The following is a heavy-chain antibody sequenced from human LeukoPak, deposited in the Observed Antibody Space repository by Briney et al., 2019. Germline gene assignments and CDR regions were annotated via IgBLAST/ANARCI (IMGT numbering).Heavy chain of an antibody. CDR2: INHSGST. D-gene: IGHD6-13*01. V-gene: IGHV4-34*01. CDR1: GGSFSGYY. CDR3: ARTGIAAAGTNNY. J-gene: IGHJ4*02. Sequence: PSETLSLTCAVYGGSFSGYYWSWIRQLRGRGLEGIGEINHSGSTNYNPSLKSRVTISVDTSKNQFSLKLSSVTAADTAVYYCARTGIAAAGTNNYWGQGTLVTVSS.